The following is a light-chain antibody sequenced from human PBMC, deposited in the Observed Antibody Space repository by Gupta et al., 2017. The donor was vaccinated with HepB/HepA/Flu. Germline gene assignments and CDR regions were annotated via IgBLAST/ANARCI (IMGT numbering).Light chain of an antibody. CDR3: QHYGTSPPGS. J-gene: IGKJ2*04. Sequence: SPGTLSLTPGERATLSCRASQNVYNNDLAWYQQKPGQAPRLLIYGASSRAGDIPDSFSGSGSGTDFTLTISRLEPEDFGVYYCQHYGTSPPGSFGQGTKLEI. CDR2: GAS. CDR1: QNVYNND. V-gene: IGKV3-20*01.